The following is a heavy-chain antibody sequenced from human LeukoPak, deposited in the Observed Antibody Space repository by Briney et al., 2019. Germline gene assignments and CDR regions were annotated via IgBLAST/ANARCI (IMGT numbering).Heavy chain of an antibody. CDR3: ATFRCSSTSCYIGFDY. CDR2: FDPEDGET. J-gene: IGHJ4*02. Sequence: ASVKVSCTVSGYTLTELSMHWVRQAPGTGLEWMGGFDPEDGETIYAQKFQGRVTMTEDTSTDTAYMELSSLRSEDTAVYYCATFRCSSTSCYIGFDYWGQGTLVTVSS. D-gene: IGHD2-2*02. V-gene: IGHV1-24*01. CDR1: GYTLTELS.